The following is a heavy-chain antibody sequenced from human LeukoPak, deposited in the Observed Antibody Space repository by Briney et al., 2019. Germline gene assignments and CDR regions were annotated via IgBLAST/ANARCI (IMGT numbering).Heavy chain of an antibody. CDR2: IRTKTDGETT. CDR3: TTGLLAH. J-gene: IGHJ4*02. Sequence: GGSLRLSCVASGLTFSNAWISWVRQAPGKGLEWVGRIRTKTDGETTDCAAPVKGRFTISRDDSKNTLYLQMNSLKTEDTAVYYCTTGLLAHWGQGTLVTVSS. CDR1: GLTFSNAW. V-gene: IGHV3-15*01. D-gene: IGHD2-21*01.